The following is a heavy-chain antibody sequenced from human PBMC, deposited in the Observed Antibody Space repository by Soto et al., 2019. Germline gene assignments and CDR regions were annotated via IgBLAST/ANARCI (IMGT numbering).Heavy chain of an antibody. D-gene: IGHD2-21*02. CDR1: GFTFSSYS. CDR3: ARDPLCCVCDCYSPDY. V-gene: IGHV3-21*01. CDR2: NSSSSSYI. J-gene: IGHJ4*02. Sequence: EVQLVESGGGLVKPGGSLRLSCAASGFTFSSYSMNWVRQAPGKGLEWVSSNSSSSSYIYYADAVKGRFTISRHNAKNSLYLQMNSLGAEHTAVYYCARDPLCCVCDCYSPDYWGQGTLVTGSP.